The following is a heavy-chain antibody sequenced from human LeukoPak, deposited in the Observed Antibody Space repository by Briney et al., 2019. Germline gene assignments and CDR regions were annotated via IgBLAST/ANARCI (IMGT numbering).Heavy chain of an antibody. CDR1: GGSISSYY. J-gene: IGHJ5*02. CDR2: IYYSGST. CDR3: ARRDPRGGFDP. Sequence: SETLSLTCTVSGGSISSYYWSSIRAPPGKGLEWMGYIYYSGSTNYNPPLKRRVTISVDTSKNQFSLKLSSVTAADTAVYYCARRDPRGGFDPWGQGTLVTVSS. D-gene: IGHD3-10*01. V-gene: IGHV4-59*01.